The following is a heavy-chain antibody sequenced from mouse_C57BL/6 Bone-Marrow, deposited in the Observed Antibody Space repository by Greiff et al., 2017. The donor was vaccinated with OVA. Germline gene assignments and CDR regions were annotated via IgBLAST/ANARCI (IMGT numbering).Heavy chain of an antibody. CDR3: AVRRAY. CDR1: GYAFSSYW. V-gene: IGHV1-82*01. J-gene: IGHJ3*01. CDR2: IYPGDGDT. Sequence: VQLQQSGPELVKPGASVKISCKASGYAFSSYWMNWVKQRPGQGLEWIGRIYPGDGDTNYNGKFKGKATLTVDKSSSTAYMQLSSLPSEDAAVYFCAVRRAYWGQGTLVTVSA. D-gene: IGHD2-14*01.